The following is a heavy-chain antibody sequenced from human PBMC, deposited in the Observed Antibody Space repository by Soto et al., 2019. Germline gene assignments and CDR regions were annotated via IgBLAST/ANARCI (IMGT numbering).Heavy chain of an antibody. J-gene: IGHJ4*02. D-gene: IGHD1-26*01. CDR3: AKGSGSYYGYFDY. CDR2: ISYDGSNK. Sequence: QVQLVESGGGVVQPGRSLRLSCAASGFTFSSYGIHWVRQAPGKGLEWVAVISYDGSNKFYADSVKGRFTISRDNSKNTLYLQMNSLRAEDTAVYYCAKGSGSYYGYFDYWGQGTLVTVSS. CDR1: GFTFSSYG. V-gene: IGHV3-30*18.